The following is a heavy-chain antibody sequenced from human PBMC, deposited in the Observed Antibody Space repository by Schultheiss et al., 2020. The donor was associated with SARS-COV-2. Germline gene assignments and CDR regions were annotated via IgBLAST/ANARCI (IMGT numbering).Heavy chain of an antibody. J-gene: IGHJ6*02. CDR3: AREGNWNEWWDIYYYYGMDV. Sequence: GESLKISCGASGFTFGSYAMHWVRQAPGKGLEWVAVISSDGSNKYYADSVKGRFTISRDNSKNTLYLQMNSLRAEDTAVYYCAREGNWNEWWDIYYYYGMDVWGQGTTVTVSS. CDR2: ISSDGSNK. D-gene: IGHD1-20*01. V-gene: IGHV3-30-3*01. CDR1: GFTFGSYA.